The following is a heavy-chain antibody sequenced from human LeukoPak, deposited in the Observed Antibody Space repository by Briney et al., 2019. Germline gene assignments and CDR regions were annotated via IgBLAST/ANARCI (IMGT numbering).Heavy chain of an antibody. V-gene: IGHV3-30*19. D-gene: IGHD6-13*01. CDR2: ISYDGSNK. J-gene: IGHJ4*02. CDR1: GFTFSSYG. CDR3: AREREGYSSSWFLPVFDY. Sequence: GGSLRLSCAASGFTFSSYGMHWVRQAPGKGLEWVAVISYDGSNKYYADSVKGRFTISRDNSKNTVYLQMNSLRAEDTAVYYCAREREGYSSSWFLPVFDYWGQGTLVTVSS.